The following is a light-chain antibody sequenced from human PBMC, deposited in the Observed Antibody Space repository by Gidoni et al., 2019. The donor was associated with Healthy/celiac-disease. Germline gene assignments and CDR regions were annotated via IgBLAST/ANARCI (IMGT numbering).Light chain of an antibody. CDR3: QQYNNWPPWT. CDR2: GAS. CDR1: QSVSSN. Sequence: IVLTQSPATLSVSPGERATLSGRASQSVSSNLAWYQQKPGQAPRLLIYGASTRATGIPARFSGSGSGTEFTLTISSLQSEDFAVYYCQQYNNWPPWTFXQXTKVEIK. J-gene: IGKJ1*01. V-gene: IGKV3-15*01.